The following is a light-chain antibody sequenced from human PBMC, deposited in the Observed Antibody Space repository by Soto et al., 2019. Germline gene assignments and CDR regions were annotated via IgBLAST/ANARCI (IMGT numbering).Light chain of an antibody. J-gene: IGKJ1*01. Sequence: ELVLTQSPATLSVSPVERATLSCRASQSVSSSYLAWYQQKPGQAPRLLIYGASSRATGIPDRFSGSGSGTDFTLTISRLEPEDFAVYYCQQYGSSPETFGQGTKVDIK. V-gene: IGKV3-20*01. CDR2: GAS. CDR1: QSVSSSY. CDR3: QQYGSSPET.